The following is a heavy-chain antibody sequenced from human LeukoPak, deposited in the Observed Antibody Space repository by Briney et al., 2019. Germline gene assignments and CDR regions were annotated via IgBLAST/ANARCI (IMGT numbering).Heavy chain of an antibody. CDR3: AKDGPHIWLSSSWYGAPLRLGPQDWFDP. V-gene: IGHV3-23*01. CDR1: GFTFSSYA. CDR2: IGGSGGST. D-gene: IGHD6-13*01. Sequence: PGGSLRLSCAASGFTFSSYAMSWVRQAPGKGLEWVSAIGGSGGSTYYADSVKGRFTISRDSSKNTLYLQMNSLRAEDTAVYYCAKDGPHIWLSSSWYGAPLRLGPQDWFDPWGQGTLVTVSS. J-gene: IGHJ5*02.